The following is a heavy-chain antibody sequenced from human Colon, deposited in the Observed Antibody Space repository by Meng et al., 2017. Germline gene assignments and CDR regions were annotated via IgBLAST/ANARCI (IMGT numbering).Heavy chain of an antibody. CDR3: ARSPRGMD. D-gene: IGHD2-8*01. V-gene: IGHV3-23*01. J-gene: IGHJ4*02. CDR2: ISDRGGST. CDR1: GFTFSSYS. Sequence: GGSLRLSCAASGFTFSSYSMSWVRQAPGKGLEWVSVISDRGGSTYYTDSVKGRFTISRDNSKNTLYLQMNSLRAEDTAVYYCARSPRGMDWGQGTLVTVSS.